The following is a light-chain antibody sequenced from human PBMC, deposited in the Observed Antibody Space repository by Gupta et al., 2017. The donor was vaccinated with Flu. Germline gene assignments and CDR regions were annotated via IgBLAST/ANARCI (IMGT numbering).Light chain of an antibody. J-gene: IGKJ1*01. CDR1: QDVFKY. CDR2: AAS. Sequence: DIQMTQSPSSLAASVGDRVTITCRASQDVFKYLNWYQQRPGKAPRPLIYAASNLESGVPSRFTGDGSGTDFSLTITNMQPEDFATYYCRQSYISPWTFGQGTTV. CDR3: RQSYISPWT. V-gene: IGKV1-39*01.